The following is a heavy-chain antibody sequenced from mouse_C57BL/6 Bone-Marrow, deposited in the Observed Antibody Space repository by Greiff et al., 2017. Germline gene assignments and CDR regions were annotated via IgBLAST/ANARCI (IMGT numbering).Heavy chain of an antibody. V-gene: IGHV1-26*01. J-gene: IGHJ4*01. CDR1: GYTFTDYY. CDR2: INPNNGGT. CDR3: ARRDSNYVPYAMDY. D-gene: IGHD2-5*01. Sequence: EVQLQQSGPELVKPGASVKISCKASGYTFTDYYMNWVKQSHGKSLEWIGDINPNNGGTSYNQKFKGKATLTVDKSSSTAYMELRSLTSEDSAVYYCARRDSNYVPYAMDYWGQGTSVTVSS.